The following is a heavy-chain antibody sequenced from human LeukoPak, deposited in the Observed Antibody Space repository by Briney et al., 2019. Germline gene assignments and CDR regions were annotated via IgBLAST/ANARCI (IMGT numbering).Heavy chain of an antibody. CDR1: GGSISSYY. D-gene: IGHD3-16*01. V-gene: IGHV4-59*01. Sequence: SETLSLTCTVSGGSISSYYWSWIRQPPGKGLEWIGYIYYSGSTNYNPSLKSRVTISVDTSKNQFSLKLSSVTAADTAVYYRARYDRRFDPWGQGTLVTVSS. J-gene: IGHJ5*02. CDR3: ARYDRRFDP. CDR2: IYYSGST.